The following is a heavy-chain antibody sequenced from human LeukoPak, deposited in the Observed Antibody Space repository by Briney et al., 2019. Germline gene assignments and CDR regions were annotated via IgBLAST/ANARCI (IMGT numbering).Heavy chain of an antibody. CDR3: AVAAPFYYYYHMDV. CDR2: MNPNSGNT. V-gene: IGHV1-8*01. D-gene: IGHD2-15*01. J-gene: IGHJ6*03. CDR1: GYTFTSYD. Sequence: ASVKVSCKASGYTFTSYDINWVRQTTGQGLEWMRWMNPNSGNTGYAQKFQGRVTMTRNTSITTAYVELSSLRSEDTAVYYCAVAAPFYYYYHMDVWGKGTTVTASS.